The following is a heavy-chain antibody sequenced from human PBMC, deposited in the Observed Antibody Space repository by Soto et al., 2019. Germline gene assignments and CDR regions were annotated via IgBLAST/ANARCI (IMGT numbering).Heavy chain of an antibody. Sequence: GGSLRLSCAASGFTFSSYAMSWVRQAPGKGLEWVSAISGSGGSTYYADSVKGRFTISRDNSKNTLYLQMNSLRAEDTAVYYCAIMGFTLLAHSPELEYFQHWGQGTLVTVSS. CDR2: ISGSGGST. CDR1: GFTFSSYA. V-gene: IGHV3-23*01. CDR3: AIMGFTLLAHSPELEYFQH. J-gene: IGHJ1*01. D-gene: IGHD2-8*01.